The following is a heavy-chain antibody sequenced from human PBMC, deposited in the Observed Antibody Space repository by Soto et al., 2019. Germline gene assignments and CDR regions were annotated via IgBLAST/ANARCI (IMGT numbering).Heavy chain of an antibody. CDR2: ITGGSGHR. Sequence: GGSLRLSCAASGFSFSNYVMSWVRQAPGKGLEWVSGITGGSGHRFYADSVKGRFTISRDNSKNTLYLQMNSLGAEDTAVYYCAKSLRYCNGGSCYSGTDHWGQGTLVTVSS. J-gene: IGHJ4*02. V-gene: IGHV3-23*01. CDR3: AKSLRYCNGGSCYSGTDH. D-gene: IGHD2-15*01. CDR1: GFSFSNYV.